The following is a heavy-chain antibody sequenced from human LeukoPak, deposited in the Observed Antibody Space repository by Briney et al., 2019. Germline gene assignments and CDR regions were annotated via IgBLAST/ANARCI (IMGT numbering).Heavy chain of an antibody. Sequence: GASVKVSCKASGGTFSSYAISWVRQAPGQGLEWMGWISAYNGNTNYAQKLQGRVTMTTDTSTSTAYMELRSLRSDDTAVYYCARVVGYSSGWYEGDFDYWGQGTLVTVSS. CDR2: ISAYNGNT. V-gene: IGHV1-18*01. CDR1: GGTFSSYA. CDR3: ARVVGYSSGWYEGDFDY. J-gene: IGHJ4*02. D-gene: IGHD6-19*01.